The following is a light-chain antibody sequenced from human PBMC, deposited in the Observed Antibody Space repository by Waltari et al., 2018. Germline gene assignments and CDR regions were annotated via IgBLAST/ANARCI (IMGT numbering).Light chain of an antibody. Sequence: QSVLTQPPSASGTPGQRVTISCSGISSNIGRTTVTWYQQLPGTAPKLLIYSNNQRPSGVPDRFSGSKSGTSASLAISGLQSEDEADYYCAAWDDSLNGPVFGGGTKLTVL. CDR2: SNN. J-gene: IGLJ2*01. CDR1: SSNIGRTT. CDR3: AAWDDSLNGPV. V-gene: IGLV1-44*01.